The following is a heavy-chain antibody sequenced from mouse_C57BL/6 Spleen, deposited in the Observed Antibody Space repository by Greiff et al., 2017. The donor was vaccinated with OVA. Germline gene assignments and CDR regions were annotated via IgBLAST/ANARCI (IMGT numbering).Heavy chain of an antibody. V-gene: IGHV1-50*01. CDR1: GYTFTSYW. CDR2: IDPSDSYT. CDR3: ASYGSSSWFAY. Sequence: VKLQQPGAELVKPGASVKLSCKASGYTFTSYWMQWVKQRPGQGLEWIGEIDPSDSYTHYNQKFKGKATLTVDTSSSTAYMQLSSLTSEDSAVYYCASYGSSSWFAYWGQGTLVTVSA. D-gene: IGHD1-1*01. J-gene: IGHJ3*01.